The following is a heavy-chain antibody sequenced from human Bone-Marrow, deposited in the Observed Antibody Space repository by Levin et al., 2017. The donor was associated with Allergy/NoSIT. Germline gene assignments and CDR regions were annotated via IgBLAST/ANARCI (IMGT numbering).Heavy chain of an antibody. Sequence: GGSLRLSCAASGFTFSSSAMSWVRQAPGKGLEWVSGITPSGATTNYADSVKGRFTISRDNSKNTLYLQMNSLRADDTAVYYCAKQFSHWGQGTLVTVSS. D-gene: IGHD3-3*01. CDR3: AKQFSH. J-gene: IGHJ4*02. CDR1: GFTFSSSA. CDR2: ITPSGATT. V-gene: IGHV3-23*01.